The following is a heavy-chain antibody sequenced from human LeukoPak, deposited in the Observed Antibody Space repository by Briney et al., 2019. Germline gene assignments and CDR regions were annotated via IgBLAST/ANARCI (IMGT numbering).Heavy chain of an antibody. Sequence: SETLSLTCTVSGGSINSHYWSWIRQPPGKGLEWIGYIYYSGSTNYNPSLKSRVPISVDTSKNQFSLKLSSVTAADTAVYYCAREGGYNSFDYWGQGTLVTVSS. CDR1: GGSINSHY. CDR3: AREGGYNSFDY. V-gene: IGHV4-59*11. CDR2: IYYSGST. J-gene: IGHJ4*02. D-gene: IGHD5-24*01.